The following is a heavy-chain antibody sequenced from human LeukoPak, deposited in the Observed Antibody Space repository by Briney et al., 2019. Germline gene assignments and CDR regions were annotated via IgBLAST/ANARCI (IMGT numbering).Heavy chain of an antibody. CDR3: ARGLYDFWSGYSNWFDP. V-gene: IGHV4-31*03. CDR2: IYYSGST. Sequence: PSQTLSLTCTVSGGSISSGGYNWSWIRQHPGKGLEWIGYIYYSGSTYYNPSLKSRVTISVDTSKNQFSLKLSSVTAADTAVYYCARGLYDFWSGYSNWFDPWSQGTLVTVSS. CDR1: GGSISSGGYN. J-gene: IGHJ5*02. D-gene: IGHD3-3*01.